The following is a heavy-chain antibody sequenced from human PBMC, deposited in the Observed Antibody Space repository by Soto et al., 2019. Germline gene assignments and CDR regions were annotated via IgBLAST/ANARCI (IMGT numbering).Heavy chain of an antibody. J-gene: IGHJ4*02. CDR2: VYYTGST. Sequence: ASETLSRTCIVSGGSISCSYWSWIRQSPGKGLEWLGYVYYTGSTNYSPSLRSRVSISVDTSKNEFSLRLSSVTAADTAVYFCARSVAVPGAHIDYWGQGTQVTVSS. V-gene: IGHV4-59*01. CDR3: ARSVAVPGAHIDY. CDR1: GGSISCSY. D-gene: IGHD6-19*01.